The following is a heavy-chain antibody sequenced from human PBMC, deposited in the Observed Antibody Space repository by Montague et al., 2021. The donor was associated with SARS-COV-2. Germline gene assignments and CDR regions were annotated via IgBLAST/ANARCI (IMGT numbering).Heavy chain of an antibody. CDR3: AREFRTYRYGGQYWYFDL. CDR2: IYHSGST. J-gene: IGHJ2*01. Sequence: SETLSLTCAVSGGSISSSHWWSWVRQPPGKGLEWIGEIYHSGSTNYNPSLKSRVTISIDKSKNQFTLKLSFVTAADTAVYYCAREFRTYRYGGQYWYFDLWGRGTLVTVSS. CDR1: GGSISSSHW. V-gene: IGHV4-4*02. D-gene: IGHD3-10*01.